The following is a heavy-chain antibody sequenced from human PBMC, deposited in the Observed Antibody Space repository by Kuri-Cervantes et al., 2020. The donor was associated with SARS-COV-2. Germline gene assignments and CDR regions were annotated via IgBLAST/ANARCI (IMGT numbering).Heavy chain of an antibody. V-gene: IGHV4-34*01. CDR2: INHSGST. J-gene: IGHJ6*03. D-gene: IGHD6-13*01. CDR1: GGSISSYH. CDR3: ARGFGSSSWKTRYYYYMDV. Sequence: ESLKISCTVSGGSISSYHWSWVRQPPGKGLEWIGEINHSGSTNYNPSLKSRVTISVDTSKNQFSLKLSSVTAADMAVYYCARGFGSSSWKTRYYYYMDVWGKGTTVTVSS.